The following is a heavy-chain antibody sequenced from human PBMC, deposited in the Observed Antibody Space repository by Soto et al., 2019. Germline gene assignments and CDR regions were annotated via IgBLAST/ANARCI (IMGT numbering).Heavy chain of an antibody. Sequence: QVQLVESGGGVVQPGRSLRLSCAASGFTFSSYGMHWVRQAPGKGLEWVAVISYDGSNKYYADSVKGRFTISRDNSKNTVLLQMNSLRAEDTAVYYCAKDWYDYVWGSYRSYFDYWGQGTLVTVSS. J-gene: IGHJ4*02. CDR1: GFTFSSYG. D-gene: IGHD3-16*02. CDR3: AKDWYDYVWGSYRSYFDY. CDR2: ISYDGSNK. V-gene: IGHV3-30*18.